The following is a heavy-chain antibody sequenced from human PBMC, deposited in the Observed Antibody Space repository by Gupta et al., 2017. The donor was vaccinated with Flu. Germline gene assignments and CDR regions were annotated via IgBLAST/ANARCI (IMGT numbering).Heavy chain of an antibody. CDR3: STYLTWVVAANLHVL. Sequence: MNLVRQAAGKGLEWVGRIKSKADGETTDYAAPVKGRFTISRDDSKNTLYLQTTSLKTEDTAVYFCSTYLTWVVAANLHVLWGQGTLVTVSS. CDR2: IKSKADGETT. J-gene: IGHJ4*02. V-gene: IGHV3-15*01. D-gene: IGHD2-15*01.